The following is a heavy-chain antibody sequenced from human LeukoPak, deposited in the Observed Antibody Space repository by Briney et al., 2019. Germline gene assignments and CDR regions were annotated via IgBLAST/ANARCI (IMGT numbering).Heavy chain of an antibody. CDR1: GFTFTKYW. V-gene: IGHV5-51*01. D-gene: IGHD6-19*01. J-gene: IGHJ4*02. Sequence: GESLKISCKGSGFTFTKYWIGWVRQMPGKGLEWMGIMYLGDSETRYSPSFQGQVTISADKSISTVFLQWSSLKASDTAVYYCVRHEGSISGWPFDYWGQGTLVTVSP. CDR2: MYLGDSET. CDR3: VRHEGSISGWPFDY.